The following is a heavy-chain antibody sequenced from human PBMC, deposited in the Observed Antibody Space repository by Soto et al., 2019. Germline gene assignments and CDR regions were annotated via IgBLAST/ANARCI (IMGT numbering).Heavy chain of an antibody. CDR3: ARIHWNGSSWYYFDS. V-gene: IGHV4-61*08. D-gene: IGHD6-13*01. CDR2: IYSGEST. CDR1: GPSVSSTGFY. Sequence: PDTLSLTCTVSGPSVSSTGFYWSWIRLTPGKGLEWIGYIYSGESTTYNPSLKRRVTISVDTSKNHFSLRLSSGTAADTAIYYCARIHWNGSSWYYFDSWGLGTLVTVSS. J-gene: IGHJ4*02.